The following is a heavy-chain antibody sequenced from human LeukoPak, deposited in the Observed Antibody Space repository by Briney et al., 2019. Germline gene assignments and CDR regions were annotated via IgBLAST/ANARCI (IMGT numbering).Heavy chain of an antibody. D-gene: IGHD3-22*01. J-gene: IGHJ4*02. Sequence: KPSETLSLTCTVSGDSITSGSYYWGWIRQTPGKGLEWIGNIYSDGDTSFNPSLKSRHTMSVDTAKNQFSLKLNSVTAADTAVYFCARDSGFWLYWGQGTLVSVSS. CDR2: IYSDGDT. CDR1: GDSITSGSYY. V-gene: IGHV4-39*07. CDR3: ARDSGFWLY.